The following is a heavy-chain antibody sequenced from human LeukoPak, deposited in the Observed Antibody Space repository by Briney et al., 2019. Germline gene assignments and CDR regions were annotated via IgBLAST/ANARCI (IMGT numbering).Heavy chain of an antibody. Sequence: GGSLRLSCVASGFTFSDYWRSWVRQAPGKGLEWVADIKKDGSEKEYVDSVKGRFTISRDNAKNSLYLQMDSLRAEDTAVYYCATYTNWVAGDVWGQGTTVSVSS. V-gene: IGHV3-7*01. CDR3: ATYTNWVAGDV. CDR1: GFTFSDYW. J-gene: IGHJ6*02. CDR2: IKKDGSEK. D-gene: IGHD3-16*01.